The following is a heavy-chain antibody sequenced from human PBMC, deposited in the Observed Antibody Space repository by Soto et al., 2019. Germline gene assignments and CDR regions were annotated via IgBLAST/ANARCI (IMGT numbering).Heavy chain of an antibody. V-gene: IGHV4-59*01. CDR1: GGSMRTYY. D-gene: IGHD6-19*01. CDR3: ARVREGSGIAVAGYFDA. Sequence: PSETLSLTCNVSGGSMRTYYWGWIRQPPGKGLEWIGHIYYGGNTNYNPSLKSRVTISVDTSRNQFSLRLNSVTPADTAVYFCARVREGSGIAVAGYFDAWGPGTLVTLAS. CDR2: IYYGGNT. J-gene: IGHJ4*02.